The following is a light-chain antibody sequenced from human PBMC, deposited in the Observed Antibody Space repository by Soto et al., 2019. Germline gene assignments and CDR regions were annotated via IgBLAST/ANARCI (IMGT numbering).Light chain of an antibody. Sequence: EIVLTQSPATLSLSPGDRATVSCRASQSVDWYVAWYQHKPGKAPRLLIYDASTRATGIPDRFSGSGSGTVFTPTTGSLPPGNFAIYYCRRLRHWPPIILAPGTKGD. J-gene: IGKJ3*01. CDR3: RRLRHWPPII. V-gene: IGKV3-11*01. CDR2: DAS. CDR1: QSVDWY.